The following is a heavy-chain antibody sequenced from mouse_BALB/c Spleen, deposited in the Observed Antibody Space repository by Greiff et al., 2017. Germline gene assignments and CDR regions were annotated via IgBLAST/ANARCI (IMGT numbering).Heavy chain of an antibody. CDR1: GFTFSSFG. CDR2: ISSGSSTI. CDR3: ARNSGVSFVN. Sequence: EVQGVESGGGLVQPGGSRKLSCAASGFTFSSFGMHWVRQAPEKGLEWIAYISSGSSTIYYADTVKGRFTISRDNPKNTLFLQMTSLRSEETAMYITARNSGVSFVNWGQGTTLTVSS. J-gene: IGHJ2*01. V-gene: IGHV5-17*02. D-gene: IGHD1-1*02.